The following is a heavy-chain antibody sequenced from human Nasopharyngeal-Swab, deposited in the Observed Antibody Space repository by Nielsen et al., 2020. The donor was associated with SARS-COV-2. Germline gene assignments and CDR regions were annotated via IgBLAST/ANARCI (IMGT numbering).Heavy chain of an antibody. D-gene: IGHD2-2*01. CDR3: ARGQYCSSTSCYARGYYYYYGMDV. V-gene: IGHV3-21*01. CDR1: GFTFSSYS. Sequence: GESLPISCASSGFTFSSYSMIWVRQPPGKGLEWVSSISSSSSYIYYADSVKGRFTISRDNAKNSLYLQMNSLRAEDTAVYYCARGQYCSSTSCYARGYYYYYGMDVWGQGTTVTVSS. J-gene: IGHJ6*02. CDR2: ISSSSSYI.